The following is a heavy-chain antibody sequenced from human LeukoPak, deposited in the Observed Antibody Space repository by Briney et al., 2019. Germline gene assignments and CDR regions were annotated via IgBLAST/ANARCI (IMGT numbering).Heavy chain of an antibody. V-gene: IGHV4-59*01. CDR3: ASGTTGTTLFDY. Sequence: SETLSLTCTVSGGSISSYYWSWIRQPPGKGLEWIGYIYYSGSTNYNPSLKSRVTISVDTSKNQFSLKLSSVTAADTTVYYCASGTTGTTLFDYWGQGTLVTVSS. CDR1: GGSISSYY. J-gene: IGHJ4*02. D-gene: IGHD1-1*01. CDR2: IYYSGST.